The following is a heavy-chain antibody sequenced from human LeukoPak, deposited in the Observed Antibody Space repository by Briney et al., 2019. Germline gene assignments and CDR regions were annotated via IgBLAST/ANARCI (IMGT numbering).Heavy chain of an antibody. Sequence: PGGSLRLSCAASGFTFSSYGMHWVRQAPGKGLEWVAVISYDGSNKYYADSVKGRFTISRDNSKNTLYLQMNSLRAEDTAVYYCVKPSFGGSYYFFDYWGQGTLVTVSS. CDR2: ISYDGSNK. CDR3: VKPSFGGSYYFFDY. J-gene: IGHJ4*02. D-gene: IGHD2-15*01. CDR1: GFTFSSYG. V-gene: IGHV3-30*18.